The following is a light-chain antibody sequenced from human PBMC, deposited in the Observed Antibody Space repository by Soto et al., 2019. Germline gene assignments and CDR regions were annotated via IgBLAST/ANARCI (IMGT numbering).Light chain of an antibody. CDR3: QQYGSSPST. CDR2: GAS. J-gene: IGKJ5*01. V-gene: IGKV3-20*01. CDR1: QSVSSSY. Sequence: EIVLTQSPGTLSLSPGERATLSCRASQSVSSSYLAWYQQKPGQAPRLLIYGASSRATGIPDRFSGSGSGTGLTLPISRLEPEDFAVYYCQQYGSSPSTVGQGTRLEIK.